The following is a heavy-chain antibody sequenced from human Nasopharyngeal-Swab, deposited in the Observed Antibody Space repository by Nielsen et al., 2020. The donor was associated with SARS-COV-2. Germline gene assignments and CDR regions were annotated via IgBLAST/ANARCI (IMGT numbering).Heavy chain of an antibody. CDR2: INTNTGNP. D-gene: IGHD2-8*01. V-gene: IGHV7-4-1*02. Sequence: WVRQAPGQGLEWMGWINTNTGNPTYAQGFTVRFVFSLDTSVSTAYLQISSLKAEDTAVYYCARPNMTTNYGMDVWGQGTTVTVSS. CDR3: ARPNMTTNYGMDV. J-gene: IGHJ6*02.